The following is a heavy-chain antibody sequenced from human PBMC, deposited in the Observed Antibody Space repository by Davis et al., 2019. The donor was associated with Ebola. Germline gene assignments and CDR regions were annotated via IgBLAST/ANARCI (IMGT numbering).Heavy chain of an antibody. V-gene: IGHV1-8*01. Sequence: ASVKVSCKASGYTFTSYDINWVRQATGQGLEWMGWMNPNSGNTGYAQKFQGRVTMTTDTSTSTAYMELRSLRSDDTAVYYCARDRAVVPPGGWFDPWGQGTLVTVSS. D-gene: IGHD2-15*01. CDR2: MNPNSGNT. J-gene: IGHJ5*02. CDR3: ARDRAVVPPGGWFDP. CDR1: GYTFTSYD.